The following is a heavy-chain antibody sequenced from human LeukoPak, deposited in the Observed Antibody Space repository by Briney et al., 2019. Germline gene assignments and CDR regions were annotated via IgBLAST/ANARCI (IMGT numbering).Heavy chain of an antibody. V-gene: IGHV3-9*01. D-gene: IGHD1-26*01. CDR3: AKDRGSYSRDFIDY. Sequence: GGSLRLSCAASGFTFDDYAMHWVRQAPGKGLEWVSGISWNSGSIGYADSVKGRFTISRDNAKNSLYLQMNSLRAEDTALYYCAKDRGSYSRDFIDYWGQGTLVTVSS. J-gene: IGHJ4*02. CDR2: ISWNSGSI. CDR1: GFTFDDYA.